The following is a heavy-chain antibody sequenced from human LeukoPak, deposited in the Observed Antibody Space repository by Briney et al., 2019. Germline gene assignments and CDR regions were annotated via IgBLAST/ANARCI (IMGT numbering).Heavy chain of an antibody. D-gene: IGHD6-13*01. CDR3: VKDQGEYSSSWYYFDN. Sequence: GGSLRLSCSTSGFIFSTYPTHWVRQVPGKGLEYISGITSNGDSTNYAGSVKGRFTISRDNSKNTLSLHMSSLRPEDTAVYYCVKDQGEYSSSWYYFDNWGQGTLVTVSS. V-gene: IGHV3-64D*06. J-gene: IGHJ4*02. CDR2: ITSNGDST. CDR1: GFIFSTYP.